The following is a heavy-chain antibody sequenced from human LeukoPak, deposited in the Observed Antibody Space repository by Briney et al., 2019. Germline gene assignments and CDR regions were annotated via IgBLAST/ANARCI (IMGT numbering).Heavy chain of an antibody. J-gene: IGHJ5*02. V-gene: IGHV3-9*01. CDR3: AKTNYGDLLPGWFDP. CDR1: GFTFDDYA. Sequence: QPGRSLRLSCAASGFTFDDYAMHWVRQAPGKGLEWVSGISWNSGSIGYADSVKGRFTISRDNAKNSLYLQMNSLRAEDTALYYCAKTNYGDLLPGWFDPWDQGTLVTVSS. D-gene: IGHD4-17*01. CDR2: ISWNSGSI.